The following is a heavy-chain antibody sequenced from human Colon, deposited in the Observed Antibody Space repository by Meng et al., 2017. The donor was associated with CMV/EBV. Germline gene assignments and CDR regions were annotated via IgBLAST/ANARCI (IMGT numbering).Heavy chain of an antibody. D-gene: IGHD2-2*01. V-gene: IGHV2-5*02. CDR1: GFSLNTYEVG. CDR3: AHKSLPAAFFDY. J-gene: IGHJ4*02. CDR2: IYWDDDK. Sequence: QITLKESGPTLVKHTQTLTLTCTFSGFSLNTYEVGVGWFRQPPGKAPEWLALIYWDDDKRYRSSLGNRLTLTHDASKNQVVLTMTDMDPVDTATYYCAHKSLPAAFFDYWSQGTLVTVSS.